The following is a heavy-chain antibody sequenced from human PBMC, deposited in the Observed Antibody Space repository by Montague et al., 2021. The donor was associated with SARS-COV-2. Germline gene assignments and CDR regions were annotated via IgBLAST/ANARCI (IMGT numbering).Heavy chain of an antibody. CDR2: SGTT. D-gene: IGHD1-14*01. Sequence: SGTTDYNPSLRSRVTISMETSRNQFSLKLKSVTTAETAIYYCATGDEPDRLADFDYWCRVILVTVS. V-gene: IGHV4-59*09. CDR3: ATGDEPDRLADFDY. J-gene: IGHJ4*02.